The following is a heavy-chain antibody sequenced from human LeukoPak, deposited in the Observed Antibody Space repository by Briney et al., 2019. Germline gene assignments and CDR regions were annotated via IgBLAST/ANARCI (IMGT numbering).Heavy chain of an antibody. Sequence: PSETLSLTRTVSGGSLSSSSHYWGWLRHPPGRGLEGIGSIYYGGRTYYNPSLKCRVTISVDPSKNQFPLKLSSVTAADTAVYYCARVPMDYDSSGYYYGGVFDYWGQGTLVTVSA. J-gene: IGHJ4*02. D-gene: IGHD3-22*01. CDR2: IYYGGRT. CDR3: ARVPMDYDSSGYYYGGVFDY. V-gene: IGHV4-39*06. CDR1: GGSLSSSSHY.